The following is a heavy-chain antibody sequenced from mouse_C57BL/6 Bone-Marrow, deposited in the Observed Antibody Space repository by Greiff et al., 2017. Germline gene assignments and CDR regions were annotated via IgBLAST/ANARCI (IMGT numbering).Heavy chain of an antibody. D-gene: IGHD2-5*01. Sequence: QVQLQQPGAELVRPGSSVKLSCKASGYTFTSYWMDWVKQRPGQGLEWIGNIYPSDSETHYNQKFKDKATLTVDKSSRSAYMQLISLTSEDSAVYYCAFYSIYLYWYVDVWGTGTTVTVSS. J-gene: IGHJ1*03. CDR2: IYPSDSET. CDR1: GYTFTSYW. CDR3: AFYSIYLYWYVDV. V-gene: IGHV1-61*01.